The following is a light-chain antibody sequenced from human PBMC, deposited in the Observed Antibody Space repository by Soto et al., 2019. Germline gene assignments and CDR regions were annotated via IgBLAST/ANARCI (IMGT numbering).Light chain of an antibody. CDR1: QRISND. Sequence: EVLMTQSPATLSVSPWERVILSCRASQRISNDLAWYQQKAGQAPRLLIYDASTRATGIPARFSGSGSGTEFTLTISSLQSEDFAVYFCQQYNNWPPWTFGQGTKVDIK. CDR2: DAS. J-gene: IGKJ1*01. CDR3: QQYNNWPPWT. V-gene: IGKV3-15*01.